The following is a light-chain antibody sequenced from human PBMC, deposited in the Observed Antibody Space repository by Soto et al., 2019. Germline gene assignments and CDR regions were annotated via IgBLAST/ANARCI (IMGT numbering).Light chain of an antibody. Sequence: EIVLTQSPGTLSLSPGESATLPCRASQSVSSSYLAWYQQKPGQAPRLLIYGASSRATGIPDRFSGSGSGTDFTLTISRLEPEDFAVYYCQQYGSSTWTFGKGTKVDIK. CDR1: QSVSSSY. V-gene: IGKV3-20*01. J-gene: IGKJ1*01. CDR3: QQYGSSTWT. CDR2: GAS.